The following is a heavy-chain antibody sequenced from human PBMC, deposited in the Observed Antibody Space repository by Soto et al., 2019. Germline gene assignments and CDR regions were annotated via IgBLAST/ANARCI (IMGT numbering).Heavy chain of an antibody. V-gene: IGHV4-30-4*01. D-gene: IGHD6-6*01. CDR2: IYYSGST. CDR1: GGSISSDEYY. CDR3: ARARSISRDYFYS. Sequence: QVELQESGPGLVKPSQTLSRTCTVSGGSISSDEYYWSWIREPAGEGLEWIGYIYYSGSTYYTPSLKSRVTLSMDTYQNQHSLKLSSVGDADTAAYYCARARSISRDYFYSRGRGTLVTVSS. J-gene: IGHJ4*02.